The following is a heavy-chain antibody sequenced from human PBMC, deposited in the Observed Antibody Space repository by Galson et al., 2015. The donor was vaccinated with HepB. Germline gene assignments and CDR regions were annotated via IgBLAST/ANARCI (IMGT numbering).Heavy chain of an antibody. CDR1: GLPFSSYS. D-gene: IGHD5-18*01. CDR2: ISSSRSYI. V-gene: IGHV3-21*01. Sequence: SLKLSCAASGLPFSSYSMNWVRQAPGKGLEWVSSISSSRSYIYYADSVKGRFTISRDNAKNSLYLQMNSLRAEDTAVDYCAREYSYVYYYYYYGMDVWGQGTTVTVSS. CDR3: AREYSYVYYYYYYGMDV. J-gene: IGHJ6*02.